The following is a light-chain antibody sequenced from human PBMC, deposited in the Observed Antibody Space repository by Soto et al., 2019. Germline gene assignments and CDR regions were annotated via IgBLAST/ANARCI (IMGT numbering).Light chain of an antibody. J-gene: IGKJ2*01. CDR2: GAS. CDR3: QQYHISPPDT. Sequence: EIVMTQSPATLSVSPGERATLSCRASQSVRSNLAWYQQKPGQAPRLLIYGASTRATGIPARFSGSGSGTDFTLTISSLQSEDSAVYYCQQYHISPPDTFGQGTKVEIK. CDR1: QSVRSN. V-gene: IGKV3-15*01.